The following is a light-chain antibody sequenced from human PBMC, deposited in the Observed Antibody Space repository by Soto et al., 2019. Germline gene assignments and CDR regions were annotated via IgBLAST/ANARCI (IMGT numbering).Light chain of an antibody. CDR1: QGISSY. Sequence: DIQLTQSPSFLSASVGDRVTITCRANQGISSYLAWYQQTPGKAPKLLIYASSTLQSGVPSRFSGSGSGTEFTLTISSLQPEDFATYYCQQLNTFPVTFGQGTRLDI. CDR2: ASS. CDR3: QQLNTFPVT. J-gene: IGKJ5*01. V-gene: IGKV1-9*01.